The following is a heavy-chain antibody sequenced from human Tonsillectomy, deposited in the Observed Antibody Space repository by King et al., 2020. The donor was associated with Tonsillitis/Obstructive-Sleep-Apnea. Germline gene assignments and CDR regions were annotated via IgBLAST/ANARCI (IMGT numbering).Heavy chain of an antibody. Sequence: HVQLVESGGGVVQPGRSLRLSCTASGFTFSSYGMHWVRRAPGKGLEWVAIVWSDGSNKYYADSVKGRFIVSRDNSRNTLSLQMNSLRAEDTVVYYCARDGDYGDYGPWYFDLWRRGSLVTVS. CDR2: VWSDGSNK. CDR3: ARDGDYGDYGPWYFDL. D-gene: IGHD4-17*01. V-gene: IGHV3-33*01. J-gene: IGHJ2*01. CDR1: GFTFSSYG.